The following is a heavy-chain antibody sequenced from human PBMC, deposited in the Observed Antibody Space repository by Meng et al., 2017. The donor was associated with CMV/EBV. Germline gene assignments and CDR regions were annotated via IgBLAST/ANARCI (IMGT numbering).Heavy chain of an antibody. J-gene: IGHJ4*02. D-gene: IGHD3-3*01. CDR2: TYYRSKWYN. CDR3: ARALRFLEWLPDY. V-gene: IGHV6-1*01. CDR1: GDSVSSNSAA. Sequence: SCAISGDSVSSNSAAWNWIRQSPSRGLEWLGRTYYRSKWYNDYAVSVKSRITINPDTSKNQFSLQLNSVTPEDTAVYYCARALRFLEWLPDYWGQGTMVTVSS.